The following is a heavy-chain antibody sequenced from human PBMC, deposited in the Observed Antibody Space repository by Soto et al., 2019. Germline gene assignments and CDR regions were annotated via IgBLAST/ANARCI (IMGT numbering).Heavy chain of an antibody. CDR3: ASNNPDYSRSSAYSDH. CDR1: GGSVTSACYY. CDR2: IYHRGST. V-gene: IGHV4-61*01. J-gene: IGHJ4*02. Sequence: SETLSLTCTVTGGSVTSACYYWSWIRQPPGKGLEWIGYIYHRGSTNYSPSLKSRVTISADTSKNQFSLRLTSVTAADTAVYFCASNNPDYSRSSAYSDHRGKGTLVTVSS. D-gene: IGHD6-6*01.